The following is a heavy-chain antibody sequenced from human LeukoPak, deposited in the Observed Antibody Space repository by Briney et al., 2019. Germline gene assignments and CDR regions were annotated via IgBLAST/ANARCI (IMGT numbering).Heavy chain of an antibody. CDR2: IKEDGSKT. V-gene: IGHV3-7*01. CDR3: ARRYFDL. Sequence: GGSLRLSCAASGFTFGSYWMQWVRQAPGKGLEWVANIKEDGSKTNYVDSVKGRFTISRDNVKNSLYLQMNSLGAEDTAVYYRARRYFDLWGRGTLVTVSS. J-gene: IGHJ2*01. CDR1: GFTFGSYW.